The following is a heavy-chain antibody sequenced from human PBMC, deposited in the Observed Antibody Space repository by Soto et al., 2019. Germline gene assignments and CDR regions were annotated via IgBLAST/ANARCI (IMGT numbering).Heavy chain of an antibody. CDR1: GYTFTSYA. CDR2: INAGNGNT. V-gene: IGHV1-3*05. Sequence: QVQLVQSGAEEKKPGASVKVSCKASGYTFTSYAMHWVRQAPGQRLEWMGWINAGNGNTKYSQKFQGRVTISRETSATTAYMELSSLRSADTAVYYSARSIVVVTALDCWGPGTLVTVSS. D-gene: IGHD2-21*02. J-gene: IGHJ4*01. CDR3: ARSIVVVTALDC.